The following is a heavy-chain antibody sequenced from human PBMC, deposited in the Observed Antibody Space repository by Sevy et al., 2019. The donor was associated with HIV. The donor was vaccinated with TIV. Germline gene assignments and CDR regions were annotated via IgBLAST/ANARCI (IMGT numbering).Heavy chain of an antibody. V-gene: IGHV3-7*01. CDR3: VREGVGGFSYSLDC. CDR1: GFTFSTYW. CDR2: MNQDGSEK. Sequence: GGSLRLSCAASGFTFSTYWMSWVCQAPGKGLEWVATMNQDGSEKYYVDSVKGRFTNSRDNAQNSLYLQMNSLRAEDTAVYYCVREGVGGFSYSLDCWGQGTLVTVSS. J-gene: IGHJ4*02. D-gene: IGHD5-18*01.